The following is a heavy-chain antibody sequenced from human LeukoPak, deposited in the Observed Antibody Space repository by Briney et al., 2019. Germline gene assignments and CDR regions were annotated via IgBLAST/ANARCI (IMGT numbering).Heavy chain of an antibody. CDR3: AKVPYRITYYYFDY. D-gene: IGHD3-10*01. CDR2: ISGSGGST. J-gene: IGHJ4*02. CDR1: GFTFSSYA. V-gene: IGHV3-23*01. Sequence: PGGSLRLSCAASGFTFSSYAMSWVRQAPGKGLEWVSAISGSGGSTYYADSVKGRFTIPRDNSKNTLYQQMNSLRAEDTAVYYCAKVPYRITYYYFDYWGQGTLVTVSS.